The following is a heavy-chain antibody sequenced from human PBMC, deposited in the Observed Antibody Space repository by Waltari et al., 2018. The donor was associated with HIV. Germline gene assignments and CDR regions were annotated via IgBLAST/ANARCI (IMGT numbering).Heavy chain of an antibody. J-gene: IGHJ4*02. Sequence: LSPGKGLEWVALISNDGSKKYYADSVKGRFTISRANSKNTLYLQMNSLRPDDTAVYYCVRALGDYWGQGTLVTISS. V-gene: IGHV3-30-3*01. CDR3: VRALGDY. D-gene: IGHD7-27*01. CDR2: ISNDGSKK.